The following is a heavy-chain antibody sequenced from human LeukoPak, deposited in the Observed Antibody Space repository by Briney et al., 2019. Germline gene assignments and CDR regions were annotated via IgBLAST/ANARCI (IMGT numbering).Heavy chain of an antibody. J-gene: IGHJ5*02. CDR2: ISGSGGST. D-gene: IGHD3-10*01. Sequence: PGGSLRLSCAASGFTVGDNYMSWVRQAPGKGLEWVSAISGSGGSTYYADSVKGRFTISRDNSKNTLYLQMNSLRAEDTAVYYCAKDRLGRITYPFDPWGQGTLVTVSS. CDR3: AKDRLGRITYPFDP. V-gene: IGHV3-23*01. CDR1: GFTVGDNY.